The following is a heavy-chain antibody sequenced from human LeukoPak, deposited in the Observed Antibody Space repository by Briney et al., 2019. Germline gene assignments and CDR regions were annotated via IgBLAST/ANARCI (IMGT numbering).Heavy chain of an antibody. J-gene: IGHJ3*01. D-gene: IGHD2-2*01. V-gene: IGHV3-48*01. CDR3: ARDGGYCSSINCYLGV. Sequence: GGSLGLSCAASGFTFSSYSMNWVRQAPGKGLEWVSYITSSSGTTYYADSVKGRFTISRDNAKNSLYLQMNSLRAEDTAVYYCARDGGYCSSINCYLGVWGQGTMVTVSS. CDR2: ITSSSGTT. CDR1: GFTFSSYS.